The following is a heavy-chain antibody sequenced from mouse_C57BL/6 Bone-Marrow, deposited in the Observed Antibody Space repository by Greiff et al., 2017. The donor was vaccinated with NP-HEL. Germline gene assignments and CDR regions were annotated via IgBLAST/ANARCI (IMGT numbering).Heavy chain of an antibody. J-gene: IGHJ4*01. CDR3: AREYYDYDGDYYAMDY. V-gene: IGHV5-4*01. Sequence: EVHLVESGGGLVKPGGSLKLSCAASGFTFSSYAMSWVRQTPEKRLEWVATISDGGSYTYYPDNVKGRFTISRDNAKNNLYLQMSNLKSEDTAMYYCAREYYDYDGDYYAMDYWGQGTSVTVSS. CDR1: GFTFSSYA. D-gene: IGHD2-4*01. CDR2: ISDGGSYT.